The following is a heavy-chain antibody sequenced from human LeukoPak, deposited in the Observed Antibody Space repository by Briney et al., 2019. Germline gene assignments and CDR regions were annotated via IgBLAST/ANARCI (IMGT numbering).Heavy chain of an antibody. CDR2: INPNSGGT. D-gene: IGHD5-24*01. Sequence: ASVKVSCKASGYTLTGYYMHWVRQAPGQGLEWMGWINPNSGGTNYAQKFQGRVTMTRDTSISTAYMELSRLRSDDTAEYYCARDNADGYNADYWGQGTLVTVSP. CDR3: ARDNADGYNADY. V-gene: IGHV1-2*02. J-gene: IGHJ4*02. CDR1: GYTLTGYY.